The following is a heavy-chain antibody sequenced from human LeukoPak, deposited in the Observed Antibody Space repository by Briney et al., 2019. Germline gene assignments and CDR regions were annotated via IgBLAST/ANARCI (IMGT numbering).Heavy chain of an antibody. D-gene: IGHD3-10*01. CDR3: ARSRRKTYYYGSGSGYFDY. Sequence: PGGSLRLSCAASGFTFDDYGMSWVRQAPGKGLEWVANIKQDGSEKYYVDSVKGRFTISRDNAKNSLYLQMNSLRAEDTAVYYCARSRRKTYYYGSGSGYFDYWGQGTLVTVSS. V-gene: IGHV3-7*01. J-gene: IGHJ4*02. CDR2: IKQDGSEK. CDR1: GFTFDDYG.